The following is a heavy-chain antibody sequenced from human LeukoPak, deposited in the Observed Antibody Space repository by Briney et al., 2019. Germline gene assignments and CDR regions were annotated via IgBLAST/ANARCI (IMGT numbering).Heavy chain of an antibody. CDR1: GDSFSSNSVT. CDR2: TYYRSTLSN. J-gene: IGHJ5*02. V-gene: IGHV6-1*01. D-gene: IGHD2-2*01. Sequence: SQTLSLTCALSGDSFSSNSVTWHWIRQSPSRGLEWLGRTYYRSTLSNDYAVSVRGRITVNPDTSKNQFSLHLNSVTPEDTAVYYCARRLTQYDCFDPWGQGILVTASS. CDR3: ARRLTQYDCFDP.